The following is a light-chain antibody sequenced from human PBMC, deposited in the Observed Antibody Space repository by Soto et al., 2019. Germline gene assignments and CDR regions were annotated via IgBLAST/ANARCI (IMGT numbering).Light chain of an antibody. J-gene: IGLJ7*01. V-gene: IGLV1-44*01. Sequence: QSVLTQPPSASGTPGQRVTISCSGSSSNVGSHTVSWYQQLPGTAPKLLIYSNNQRPSGVPDRFSGSKSGTSASLAISGLRSEDESDYYCASWDDSLNGAVFGGGTQLTVL. CDR2: SNN. CDR1: SSNVGSHT. CDR3: ASWDDSLNGAV.